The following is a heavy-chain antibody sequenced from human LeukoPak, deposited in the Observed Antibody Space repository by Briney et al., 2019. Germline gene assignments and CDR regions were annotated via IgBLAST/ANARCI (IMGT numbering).Heavy chain of an antibody. J-gene: IGHJ5*02. D-gene: IGHD4-17*01. CDR2: ISSNGGST. CDR3: VKGGYDYGDPPIDP. Sequence: GGSLILSCSASGFTFSSYAMHWVRQAPGKGLEYVSAISSNGGSTYYADSVKGRFTISRDNSKNTLYLQMSSLRAEDTAVYYCVKGGYDYGDPPIDPWRQGTLVTVSS. V-gene: IGHV3-64D*06. CDR1: GFTFSSYA.